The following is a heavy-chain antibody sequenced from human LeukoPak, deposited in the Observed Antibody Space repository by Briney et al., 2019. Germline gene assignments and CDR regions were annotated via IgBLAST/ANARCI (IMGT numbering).Heavy chain of an antibody. CDR3: ARSNPNRNALDL. Sequence: SGGSLRLSCAASGFTLNSYLMSWVRQAPGRGLEWVANTKKDGSEENYLDSVKGRFTVSRDNAKNSLYLQMNSLRGEDTAVYYCARSNPNRNALDLWGQGTMVTISS. V-gene: IGHV3-7*01. CDR1: GFTLNSYL. CDR2: TKKDGSEE. D-gene: IGHD1-14*01. J-gene: IGHJ3*01.